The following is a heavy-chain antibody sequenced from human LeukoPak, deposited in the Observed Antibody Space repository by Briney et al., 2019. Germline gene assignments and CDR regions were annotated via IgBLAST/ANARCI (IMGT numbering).Heavy chain of an antibody. D-gene: IGHD3-10*01. V-gene: IGHV3-15*01. CDR3: ARERGKKGDYSRRSAFDI. CDR1: GFTFSDAW. J-gene: IGHJ3*02. CDR2: IKSKTDGGTT. Sequence: GGSLRLSCAASGFTFSDAWMSWVRQAPGKGLEWVGLIKSKTDGGTTDYAAPVKGRFTISRDDSKNTLYLQMNSLKSEDTAVYYCARERGKKGDYSRRSAFDIWGQGTMVTVSS.